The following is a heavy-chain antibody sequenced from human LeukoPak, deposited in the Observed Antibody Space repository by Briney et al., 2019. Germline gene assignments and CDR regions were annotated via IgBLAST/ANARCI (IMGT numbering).Heavy chain of an antibody. J-gene: IGHJ4*02. D-gene: IGHD3-10*01. CDR2: INWNAGST. CDR3: ARAPRGTVLDFDY. Sequence: GGSLRLSCAASGFTFDDYGMSWVRQAPGKGLEWVSGINWNAGSTGYADSVKGRFTISRDNAKNSLYLHMNSLRVEDTALYYCARAPRGTVLDFDYWGQGTLDTVSS. CDR1: GFTFDDYG. V-gene: IGHV3-20*04.